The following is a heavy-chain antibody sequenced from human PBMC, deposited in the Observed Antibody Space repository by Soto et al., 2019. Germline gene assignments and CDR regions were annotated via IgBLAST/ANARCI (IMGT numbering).Heavy chain of an antibody. V-gene: IGHV3-23*01. Sequence: LRLSCAASGFSFSSYGMSWVRQAPGKGLEWVSAISGSGGSTYYADSVKGRFTISRDNSKNTLYLQMNSLRAEDTAVYYCASHYYDILTGYYPAFDYWGQGTLVTVSS. CDR2: ISGSGGST. J-gene: IGHJ4*02. D-gene: IGHD3-9*01. CDR1: GFSFSSYG. CDR3: ASHYYDILTGYYPAFDY.